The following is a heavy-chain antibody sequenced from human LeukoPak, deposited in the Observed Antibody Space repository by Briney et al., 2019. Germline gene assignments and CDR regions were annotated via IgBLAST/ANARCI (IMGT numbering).Heavy chain of an antibody. V-gene: IGHV3-7*01. CDR3: ASGGGWVFFN. D-gene: IGHD6-19*01. Sequence: PWGSLRLSCAASGFPFTSHWLSWFRQSPGRWLEWVAHINSDGGEKNYVDSVKGRFTISRDNARNSQFLQMNSLRAEDTAVYYCASGGGWVFFNWGQGTQVTVSS. CDR2: INSDGGEK. J-gene: IGHJ4*02. CDR1: GFPFTSHW.